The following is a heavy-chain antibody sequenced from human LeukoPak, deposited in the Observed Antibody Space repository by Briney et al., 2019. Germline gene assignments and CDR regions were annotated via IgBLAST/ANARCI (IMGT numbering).Heavy chain of an antibody. CDR3: AKGAEYNGDDENYYYYMDV. Sequence: GASLRLSCAASGFTFDDYAMHWVRQAPGKGLELVSLISWDGGSTYYADSVKGRFTISRDNSKNSLYLQMNSLRAEDTALYYCAKGAEYNGDDENYYYYMDVWGKGTMFTVSS. V-gene: IGHV3-43D*03. D-gene: IGHD1-1*01. CDR2: ISWDGGST. J-gene: IGHJ6*03. CDR1: GFTFDDYA.